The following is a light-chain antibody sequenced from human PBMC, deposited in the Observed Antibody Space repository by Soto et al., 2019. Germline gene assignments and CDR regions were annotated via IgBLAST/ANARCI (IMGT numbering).Light chain of an antibody. J-gene: IGKJ4*01. Sequence: DVVMTQSPLSLPVTLGQPASISCRSSQSLVHSDGNTYLSWFQQRSGQSPRRLIYNVSNRDSGVPDRFSGSGSDTDFTLKISRVEAEDVGVYYCMQGTHWPPAFGGGTKVEIK. V-gene: IGKV2-30*02. CDR3: MQGTHWPPA. CDR1: QSLVHSDGNTY. CDR2: NVS.